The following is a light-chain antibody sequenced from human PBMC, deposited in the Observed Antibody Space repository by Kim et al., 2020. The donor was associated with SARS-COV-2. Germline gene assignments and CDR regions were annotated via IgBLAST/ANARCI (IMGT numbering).Light chain of an antibody. CDR3: GTWDDSLTAVV. CDR2: DTN. J-gene: IGLJ2*01. CDR1: SSNIRNNY. Sequence: QRVTISCSGSSSNIRNNYVSWYQQLPGTAPKLLIYDTNVRPTGIPDRFSGSKSGTSATLAITGLQTGDEADYFCGTWDDSLTAVVFGGGTQLTVL. V-gene: IGLV1-51*01.